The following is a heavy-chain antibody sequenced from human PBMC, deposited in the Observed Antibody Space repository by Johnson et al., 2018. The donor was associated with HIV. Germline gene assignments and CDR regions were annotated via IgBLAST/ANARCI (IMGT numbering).Heavy chain of an antibody. CDR1: GFTFDDYA. D-gene: IGHD5-18*01. CDR3: ARADTAMVRGAFDI. V-gene: IGHV3-9*01. CDR2: TSWNRGSI. J-gene: IGHJ3*02. Sequence: EVQTVESGGGLVQPGRSLRLSCAASGFTFDDYAMHWVPHAPGKVLEWVSGTSWNRGSIGYADSVKGRFTISRDNAKNSLYLQMNSLRAEDTALYYCARADTAMVRGAFDIWGQGTMVTISS.